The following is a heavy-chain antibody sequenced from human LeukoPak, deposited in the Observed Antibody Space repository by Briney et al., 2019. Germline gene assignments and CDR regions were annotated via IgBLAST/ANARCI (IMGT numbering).Heavy chain of an antibody. J-gene: IGHJ4*02. Sequence: PGGSLRLSCTASGVTFSSAWMSWVRQAPGKGLEWIGHIRGKADGGTPDYAAPVKGKFTISRDDSKSTLFLQMDSLQIEDAAVYYCTTARRASSSLDYWGQGTLVTVSS. V-gene: IGHV3-15*01. CDR2: IRGKADGGTP. CDR1: GVTFSSAW. D-gene: IGHD5-24*01. CDR3: TTARRASSSLDY.